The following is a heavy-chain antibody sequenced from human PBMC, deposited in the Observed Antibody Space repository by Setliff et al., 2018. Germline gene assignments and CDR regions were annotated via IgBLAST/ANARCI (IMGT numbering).Heavy chain of an antibody. V-gene: IGHV4-4*08. CDR3: ARELVATWRGYSSSSPRYYFDN. Sequence: SETLSLTCTVSGGSISRYHWSWIRQPPGKGLEWIGYIQTSGTTNYNPSLKSRVTISLDTSKNQFSLKLSSVTAADTAVYYCARELVATWRGYSSSSPRYYFDNWGQGTLVTVSS. CDR1: GGSISRYH. J-gene: IGHJ4*02. D-gene: IGHD6-6*01. CDR2: IQTSGTT.